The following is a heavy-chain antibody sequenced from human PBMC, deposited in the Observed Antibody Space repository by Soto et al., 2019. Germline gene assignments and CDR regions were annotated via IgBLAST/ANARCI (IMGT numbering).Heavy chain of an antibody. D-gene: IGHD3-16*01. CDR3: ATTKTLRLGELHYGMDV. J-gene: IGHJ6*02. Sequence: ASVKVSCKVSGYTLTELSMHWVRQAPGKGLEWMGGFDPEDGETIYAQKFQGRVTMTEDTSTDTAYMELSSLRSEDTAVYYCATTKTLRLGELHYGMDVWGQGTTVTVSS. CDR1: GYTLTELS. CDR2: FDPEDGET. V-gene: IGHV1-24*01.